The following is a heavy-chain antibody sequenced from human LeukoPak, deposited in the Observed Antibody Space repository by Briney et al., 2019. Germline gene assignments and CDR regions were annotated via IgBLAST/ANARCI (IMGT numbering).Heavy chain of an antibody. CDR1: GFTFSSYA. Sequence: GGSLRLSCAASGFTFSSYAMSWVRQAPGKGLEWVSAISGSGGSTYYADSVKGRFTISRDNSKNTLYLQMNSLRAEDTAVYYCAKGIWEDSGWYRNYYYYYMDVWGKGTTVTVSS. V-gene: IGHV3-23*01. CDR3: AKGIWEDSGWYRNYYYYYMDV. D-gene: IGHD6-19*01. CDR2: ISGSGGST. J-gene: IGHJ6*03.